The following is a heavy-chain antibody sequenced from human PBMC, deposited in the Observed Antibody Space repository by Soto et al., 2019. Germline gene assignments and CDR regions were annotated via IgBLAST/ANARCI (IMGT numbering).Heavy chain of an antibody. D-gene: IGHD2-2*01. CDR1: GFSGCSSA. J-gene: IGHJ4*02. Sequence: GGSLRLSCAACGFSGCSSAMSGVRQARGKGLEWVSTLSGSGGTTYYADSVKGRFTISRDNSKNTLYLQMNSLRVEDTAVYYCEKVVPEDCSSVTRRFFDYWGLGTLVTVSS. CDR2: LSGSGGTT. CDR3: EKVVPEDCSSVTRRFFDY. V-gene: IGHV3-23*01.